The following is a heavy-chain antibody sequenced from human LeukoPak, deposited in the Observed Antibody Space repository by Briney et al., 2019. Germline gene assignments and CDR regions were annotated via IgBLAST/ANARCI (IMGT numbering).Heavy chain of an antibody. J-gene: IGHJ4*02. CDR2: ISSSSSTI. CDR3: AREYYDILTGYRCFDY. CDR1: GFTFSSYS. D-gene: IGHD3-9*01. Sequence: GGSLRLSCAASGFTFSSYSMNWVRQAPGKGLEWVSYISSSSSTIYYADSVKGRFTISRDNAKNTLYLQMNSLRAEDTAVYYCAREYYDILTGYRCFDYWGQGTLVTVSS. V-gene: IGHV3-48*01.